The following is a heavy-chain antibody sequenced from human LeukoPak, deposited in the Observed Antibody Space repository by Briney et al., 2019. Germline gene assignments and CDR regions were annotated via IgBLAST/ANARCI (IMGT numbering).Heavy chain of an antibody. V-gene: IGHV3-30*03. CDR2: ISYDGSNK. Sequence: GGSLRLSCAASGFTFSSYCMHWVRQAPGKGLEWVAVISYDGSNKYYADSVKGRFTIPRDNSKNTLYLQMNSLRAEDTAVYYCARDRRGVGATTFLDYWGQGTLVTVSS. J-gene: IGHJ4*02. CDR3: ARDRRGVGATTFLDY. CDR1: GFTFSSYC. D-gene: IGHD1-26*01.